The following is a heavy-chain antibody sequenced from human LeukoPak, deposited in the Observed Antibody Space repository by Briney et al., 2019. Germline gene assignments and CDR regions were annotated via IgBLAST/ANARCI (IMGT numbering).Heavy chain of an antibody. CDR3: ARSSRYDIWTGYPY. D-gene: IGHD3-9*01. CDR1: GYTFTSYG. V-gene: IGHV1-18*01. Sequence: ASVKVSCKASGYTFTSYGISWVRQAPGQGLEWMGWISAYNGNTNYAQKLQGRVTMTTDTSTSTAYMELSRLRSDDTAVYYCARSSRYDIWTGYPYWGQGTLVTVSP. CDR2: ISAYNGNT. J-gene: IGHJ4*02.